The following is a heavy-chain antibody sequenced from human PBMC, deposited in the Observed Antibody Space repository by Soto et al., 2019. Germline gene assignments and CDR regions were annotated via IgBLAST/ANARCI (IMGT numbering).Heavy chain of an antibody. Sequence: GGSLRLSCAASGFTFSNAWMNWVRQAPGKGLEWVGRIKSKTDGGTTDYAAPVKGRFTISRDDSKNTLYLQMNSLKTEDTAVYYCTTGDYWGQLVTDYWGQGTLVTVSS. CDR2: IKSKTDGGTT. V-gene: IGHV3-15*07. CDR3: TTGDYWGQLVTDY. D-gene: IGHD6-13*01. CDR1: GFTFSNAW. J-gene: IGHJ4*02.